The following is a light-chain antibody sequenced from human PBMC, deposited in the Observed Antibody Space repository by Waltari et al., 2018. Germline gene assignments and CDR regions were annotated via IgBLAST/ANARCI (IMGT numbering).Light chain of an antibody. Sequence: DIVMTQSPLSLSVTPGEPASISCRSTLSLLHSNGYNYLDWYLQKPGQSPHLLIYMGSQRASGVPDRFSGNGSGTNFTLRISRVEAEDVGIYYCLQALQSPLSFGGGTKVEIK. CDR2: MGS. J-gene: IGKJ4*01. CDR1: LSLLHSNGYNY. CDR3: LQALQSPLS. V-gene: IGKV2-28*01.